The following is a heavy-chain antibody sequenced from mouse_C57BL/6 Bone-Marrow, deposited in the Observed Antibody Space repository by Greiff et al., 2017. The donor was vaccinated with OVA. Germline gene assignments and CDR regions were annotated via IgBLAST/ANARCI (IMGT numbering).Heavy chain of an antibody. J-gene: IGHJ3*01. Sequence: EVQGVESGGGLVQPGGSLKLSCAASGFTFSDYYMYWVRQTPEKRLEWVAYISNGGGSTYYPDTVKGRFTISRDNAKNTLYLQMSRLKSEDTAMYYCARQNYSNPFAYWGQGTLVTVSA. CDR2: ISNGGGST. D-gene: IGHD2-5*01. V-gene: IGHV5-12*01. CDR3: ARQNYSNPFAY. CDR1: GFTFSDYY.